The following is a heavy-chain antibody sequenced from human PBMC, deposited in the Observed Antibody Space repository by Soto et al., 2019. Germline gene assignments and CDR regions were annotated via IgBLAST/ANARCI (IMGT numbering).Heavy chain of an antibody. CDR1: GGSISSSNW. V-gene: IGHV4-4*02. CDR2: IYHSGST. D-gene: IGHD6-13*01. CDR3: ARAAMGGSSWPFDY. Sequence: QVQLQESGPGLVKPSGTLSLTCAVSGGSISSSNWWSWVRQPPGKGLEWIGEIYHSGSTNYNPSLKSRVTISVDKSKNQFSLKLSSVTAADTAVYCARAAMGGSSWPFDYWGQGTLVTVSS. J-gene: IGHJ4*02.